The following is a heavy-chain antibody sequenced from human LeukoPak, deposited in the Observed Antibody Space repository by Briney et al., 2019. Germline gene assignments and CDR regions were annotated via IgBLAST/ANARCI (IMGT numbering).Heavy chain of an antibody. D-gene: IGHD3-10*01. V-gene: IGHV3-64*01. Sequence: PGGSLRLSCAVSGFTFSSYDMHWVRQPPGKGLEYVSAISSNGGSTYYASSVKGRFTISRDSSKNTLYLQRGSLRAEDMAVYYCARPYYYGSGSYLYWGQGTLVTVSS. CDR3: ARPYYYGSGSYLY. CDR1: GFTFSSYD. J-gene: IGHJ4*02. CDR2: ISSNGGST.